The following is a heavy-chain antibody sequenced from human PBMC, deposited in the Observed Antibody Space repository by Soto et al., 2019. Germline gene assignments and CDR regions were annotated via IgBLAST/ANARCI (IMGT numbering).Heavy chain of an antibody. J-gene: IGHJ6*02. CDR2: INHSGST. V-gene: IGHV4-34*01. CDR1: GGSFSGYY. Sequence: SETLSLTCAVYGGSFSGYYWSWIRQPPGKGLEWIGEINHSGSTNYNPSLKSRVTISVDTSKNQFSLKLSSVTAADTAVYYCARGRVVWSGYYTSYYYGMDVWGQGTTVTVSS. CDR3: ARGRVVWSGYYTSYYYGMDV. D-gene: IGHD3-3*01.